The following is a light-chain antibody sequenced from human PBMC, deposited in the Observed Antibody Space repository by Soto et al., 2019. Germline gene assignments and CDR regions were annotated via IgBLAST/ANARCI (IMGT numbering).Light chain of an antibody. CDR3: QQFNSYPIT. Sequence: AVQLTHSPSSLSASVGDRVTITCRASQGVSRDLAWYQQKPGQPPKLLIYDASNLESGVPSSFSGSGSGTDFTLTITSLQPEDFATYYCQQFNSYPITFGQGTRLEIK. CDR1: QGVSRD. V-gene: IGKV1-13*02. J-gene: IGKJ5*01. CDR2: DAS.